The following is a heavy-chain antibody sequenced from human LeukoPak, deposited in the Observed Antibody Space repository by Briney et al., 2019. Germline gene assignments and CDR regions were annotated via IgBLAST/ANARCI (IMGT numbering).Heavy chain of an antibody. CDR3: ARGEYYDSSGYPSPYNWFDP. Sequence: PSETLSLTCTVSGGSISSSSYYWGWIRQPPGKGLEWIGSIYYSGSTYYNPSLKSRVTISVDTSKNQISKKLSSVTAADTAVYYCARGEYYDSSGYPSPYNWFDPWGQGTLVTVSS. V-gene: IGHV4-39*01. CDR1: GGSISSSSYY. D-gene: IGHD3-22*01. CDR2: IYYSGST. J-gene: IGHJ5*02.